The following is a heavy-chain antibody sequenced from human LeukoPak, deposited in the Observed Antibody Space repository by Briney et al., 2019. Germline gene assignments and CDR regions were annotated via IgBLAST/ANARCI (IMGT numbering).Heavy chain of an antibody. CDR2: ISAYNGNT. V-gene: IGHV1-18*01. Sequence: ASVKVSCKASGYTFTSYGISWVRQAPGQGLEWMGWISAYNGNTNYAQKLQGRVTMTTDTSTSTAYMELRSLRSDDTAVYYCARPKVTGWYYYYYYYMDVWGKGTTVTVSS. CDR1: GYTFTSYG. CDR3: ARPKVTGWYYYYYYYMDV. D-gene: IGHD1-14*01. J-gene: IGHJ6*03.